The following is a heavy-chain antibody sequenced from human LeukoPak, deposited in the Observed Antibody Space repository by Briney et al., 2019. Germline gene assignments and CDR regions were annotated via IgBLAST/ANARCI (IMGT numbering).Heavy chain of an antibody. CDR2: IYGGDRR. CDR3: TRDLTGTTWSENDY. V-gene: IGHV3-53*01. J-gene: IGHJ4*02. D-gene: IGHD6-13*01. CDR1: GLSVRGSY. Sequence: GGSLRLSCEVSGLSVRGSYMSWVRQAPGKGLEWVSVIYGGDRRYYADSVKGRFTISRDTSKNTLYLQMNNLRADDTARYYCTRDLTGTTWSENDYWGQGTLVTISS.